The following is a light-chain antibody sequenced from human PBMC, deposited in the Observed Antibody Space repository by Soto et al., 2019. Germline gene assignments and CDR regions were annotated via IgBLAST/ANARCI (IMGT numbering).Light chain of an antibody. CDR1: SSDVGGYNY. V-gene: IGLV2-14*01. CDR3: SSYTSSSSLDV. CDR2: DVS. J-gene: IGLJ1*01. Sequence: QSALTQPASVSGSPGQSITISCTGTSSDVGGYNYVSWYQQHPGKAPKLTIYDVSNRPSGVSHRFSGSKSGNTASLTISGRQADDEADYYCSSYTSSSSLDVFGTGTKVTVL.